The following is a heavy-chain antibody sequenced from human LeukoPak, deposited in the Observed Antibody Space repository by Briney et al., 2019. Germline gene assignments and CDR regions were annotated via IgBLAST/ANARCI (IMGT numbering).Heavy chain of an antibody. D-gene: IGHD6-13*01. V-gene: IGHV4-34*01. Sequence: SETLSLTCAVYGGSFSGYYWSWIRQPPGKGLEWIGEINHSGSTNYNPSLKSRVTISVDTSKNQFSLKLSSVTAADTAVYYCAIIAAAGTGDNYYYYMDVWGKGTTVTVSS. CDR1: GGSFSGYY. CDR2: INHSGST. J-gene: IGHJ6*03. CDR3: AIIAAAGTGDNYYYYMDV.